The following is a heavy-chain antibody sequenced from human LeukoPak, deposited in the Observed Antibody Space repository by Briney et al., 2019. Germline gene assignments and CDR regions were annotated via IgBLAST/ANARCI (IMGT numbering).Heavy chain of an antibody. CDR2: INSDGSST. Sequence: GGSLRLSCAASGFTVSSNYMSWVRQAPGKGLVWVSRINSDGSSTSYADSVKGRFTISRDNAKNTLYLQMNSLRAEDTAVYYCAWAIHYYDGLDYWGQGTLVTVSS. D-gene: IGHD3-22*01. V-gene: IGHV3-74*01. CDR3: AWAIHYYDGLDY. J-gene: IGHJ4*02. CDR1: GFTVSSNY.